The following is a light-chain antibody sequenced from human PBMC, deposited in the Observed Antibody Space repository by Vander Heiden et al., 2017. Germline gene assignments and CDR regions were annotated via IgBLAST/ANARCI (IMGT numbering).Light chain of an antibody. CDR2: DNI. CDR3: QAYDSRVSGWV. Sequence: SVLTQPLSVSGAPGQGVTISCTCSRSNIGTGYDVHWYQQHPGTAPKLLNYDNIYRPSGFPALFSGSKSGTSVSLAITGLQSEDEADYYCQAYDSRVSGWVFGGGTRLTVL. CDR1: RSNIGTGYD. J-gene: IGLJ3*02. V-gene: IGLV1-40*01.